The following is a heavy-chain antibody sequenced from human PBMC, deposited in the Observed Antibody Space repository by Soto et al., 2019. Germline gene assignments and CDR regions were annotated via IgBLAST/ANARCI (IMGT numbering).Heavy chain of an antibody. V-gene: IGHV1-3*01. CDR1: GYTFTCYS. CDR3: ARDGLVVYDFWSGYPYYFDY. CDR2: INAGNGNT. J-gene: IGHJ4*02. D-gene: IGHD3-3*01. Sequence: ASVKVSCKASGYTFTCYSMHWVRQAPGQRLEWMGWINAGNGNTKYSQKFQGRVTITRDTSASTAYMELSSLRSEDTAVYYCARDGLVVYDFWSGYPYYFDYWGQGTLVTVSS.